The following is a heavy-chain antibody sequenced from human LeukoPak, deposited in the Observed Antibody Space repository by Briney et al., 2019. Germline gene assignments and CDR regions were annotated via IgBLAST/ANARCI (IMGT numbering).Heavy chain of an antibody. Sequence: GGSLRLSCAASGFTFSSYGMHWVRQAPGKGLEWVAVIWYDGSNKYYADSVKGRFTISRDNAKNSLYLQMNSLRDEDTAVYYCARAEWLVWAFDIWGQGTMVTVSS. CDR1: GFTFSSYG. V-gene: IGHV3-33*01. D-gene: IGHD6-19*01. CDR3: ARAEWLVWAFDI. J-gene: IGHJ3*02. CDR2: IWYDGSNK.